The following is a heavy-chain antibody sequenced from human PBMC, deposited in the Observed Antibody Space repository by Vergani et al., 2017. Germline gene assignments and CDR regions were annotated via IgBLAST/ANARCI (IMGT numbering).Heavy chain of an antibody. D-gene: IGHD4-11*01. CDR2: IIPILGIA. CDR3: GFHYSNYEFDP. V-gene: IGHV1-69*04. J-gene: IGHJ5*02. CDR1: GGTFSSYA. Sequence: QVQLVQSGAEVKKPGASVKVSCKASGGTFSSYAISWVRQAPGQGLEWMGRIIPILGIANYTQKFQGRVTITADKSTSTAYMELSSLRSEDTAVYYRGFHYSNYEFDPWGQGTLVTVSS.